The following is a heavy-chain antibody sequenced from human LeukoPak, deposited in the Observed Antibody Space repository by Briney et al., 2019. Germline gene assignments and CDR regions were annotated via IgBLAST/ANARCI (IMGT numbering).Heavy chain of an antibody. CDR3: ASLRYGDYFDY. CDR1: GGSVSSGSYY. CDR2: IYYSGST. D-gene: IGHD4-17*01. Sequence: SETLSLTCTVSGGSVSSGSYYWSWIRQPPGKGLECIGYIYYSGSTNYNPSLKSRVTMSVDTSKNQFPLKLSSVTAADTAVYYCASLRYGDYFDYWGQGTLVTVSS. J-gene: IGHJ4*02. V-gene: IGHV4-61*01.